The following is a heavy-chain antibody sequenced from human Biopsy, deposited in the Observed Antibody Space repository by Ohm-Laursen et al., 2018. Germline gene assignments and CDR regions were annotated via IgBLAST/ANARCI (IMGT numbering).Heavy chain of an antibody. CDR1: RYSFSTYD. D-gene: IGHD3-9*01. J-gene: IGHJ1*01. V-gene: IGHV1-69*06. CDR3: ATKLTGYFHH. Sequence: SVKVSCKASRYSFSTYDVNWVRQAPGQGLEWLGGNIPILGTGNYAQKFQDRVTVAADTSTSTATMELRSLRSDDTAVYYCATKLTGYFHHWGQGTLVIVSS. CDR2: NIPILGTG.